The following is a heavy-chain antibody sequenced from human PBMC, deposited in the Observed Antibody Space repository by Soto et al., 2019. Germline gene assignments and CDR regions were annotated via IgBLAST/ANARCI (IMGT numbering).Heavy chain of an antibody. D-gene: IGHD3-10*01. CDR1: GDSITSGGYY. V-gene: IGHV4-31*03. J-gene: IGHJ6*02. CDR3: ARDYYAEGSPYYYYGMEV. Sequence: SETLSLTCTVSGDSITSGGYYWSWLRQPPGKGLEWIGYIYHSGGASYNPSLRGRAVISIDTSKNQFSLRLNAVTAADTATYYCARDYYAEGSPYYYYGMEVWGQGTTVTVSS. CDR2: IYHSGGA.